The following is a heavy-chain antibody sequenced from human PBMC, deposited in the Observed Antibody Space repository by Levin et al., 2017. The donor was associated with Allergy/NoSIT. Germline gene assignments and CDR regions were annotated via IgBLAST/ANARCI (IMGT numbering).Heavy chain of an antibody. D-gene: IGHD3-10*01. CDR3: ARGRGLTSPKVFGH. Sequence: ASVKVSCKASGYTFISYGINWVRQAPGQGLEWMGGISPYNGNTDYAQKFQDRVTMTTDTSTRTAYMELRSLRSDDTAVYYCARGRGLTSPKVFGHWGQGTLVTVSS. J-gene: IGHJ5*02. V-gene: IGHV1-18*01. CDR1: GYTFISYG. CDR2: ISPYNGNT.